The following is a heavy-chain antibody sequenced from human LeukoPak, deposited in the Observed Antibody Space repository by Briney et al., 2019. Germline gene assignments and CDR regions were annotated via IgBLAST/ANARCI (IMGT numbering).Heavy chain of an antibody. V-gene: IGHV3-72*01. D-gene: IGHD3-3*01. Sequence: GGSLRLSCAAPGFSFSDYYMAWVRQAPGEGLEWVGRSRNKANSYTTEYAASVKGRFTISRDDSKNSVHLQMNSLKTEDTAVYYCGRDLDHSAYWGQGTLVTVSS. CDR2: SRNKANSYTT. CDR3: GRDLDHSAY. J-gene: IGHJ4*02. CDR1: GFSFSDYY.